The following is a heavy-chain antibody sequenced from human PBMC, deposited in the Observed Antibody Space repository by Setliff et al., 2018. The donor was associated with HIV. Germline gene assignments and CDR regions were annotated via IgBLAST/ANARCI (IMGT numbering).Heavy chain of an antibody. CDR3: ARHDCGGDCSINWFDP. J-gene: IGHJ5*02. CDR2: VFYTGTT. CDR1: GYSLSSDYY. D-gene: IGHD2-21*02. Sequence: SETLSLTCAVSGYSLSSDYYWGWIRQPPGKGLEWIGSVFYTGTTYYNPSLKSRVTLSLDTSKNQFSLELTSVTAADTAVYYCARHDCGGDCSINWFDPWGQGTLVTVSS. V-gene: IGHV4-38-2*01.